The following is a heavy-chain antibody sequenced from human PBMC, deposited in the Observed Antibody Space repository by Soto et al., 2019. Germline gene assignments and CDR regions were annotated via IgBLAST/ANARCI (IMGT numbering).Heavy chain of an antibody. CDR3: ERFPNKSPQN. CDR2: ISNDGSS. J-gene: IGHJ1*01. CDR1: GFTFSSYW. V-gene: IGHV3-74*01. Sequence: EVQLVESGGGLVQPGGSLRLSCVASGFTFSSYWMHWVRQAPGKGLVWVSSISNDGSSIYADPVKGRFTISRDNAKNTLYLQMNSLRTEDTAVYYCERFPNKSPQNWGQGTLVIVSP.